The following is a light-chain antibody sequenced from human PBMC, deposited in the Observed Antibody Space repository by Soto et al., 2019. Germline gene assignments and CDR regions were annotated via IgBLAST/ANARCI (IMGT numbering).Light chain of an antibody. Sequence: QAVVTQPPSASGTPGQRVTISCSGSSSNIGSKTVNWYQQLPGTAPKLLIYSNNQRPSGVPDRFPGSKSGTSASLAISGLQSEDEADYYCAAWDDSLNGVVFGGGTKVTVL. CDR2: SNN. J-gene: IGLJ2*01. V-gene: IGLV1-44*01. CDR1: SSNIGSKT. CDR3: AAWDDSLNGVV.